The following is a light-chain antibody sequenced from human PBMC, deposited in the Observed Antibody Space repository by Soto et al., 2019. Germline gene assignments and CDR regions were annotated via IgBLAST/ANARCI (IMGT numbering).Light chain of an antibody. J-gene: IGKJ2*01. V-gene: IGKV3-20*01. CDR1: QSVSKNY. CDR3: QQYGTSPRT. Sequence: EIVLTQSPGTLSLSPEEGATLSCRASQSVSKNYLAWYQQKPGQAPRLLIYGASSRATGIPDRFSGSGSGTEFTLTISRLEPEDFAVYYCQQYGTSPRTFGQGTKLEIK. CDR2: GAS.